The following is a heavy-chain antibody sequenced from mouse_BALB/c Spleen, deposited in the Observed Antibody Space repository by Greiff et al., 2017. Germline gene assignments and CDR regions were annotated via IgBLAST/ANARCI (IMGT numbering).Heavy chain of an antibody. CDR2: IHYSGST. Sequence: EVKLQESGPDLVKPSQSLSLTCTVTGYSITSGYSWHWIRQFPGNKLEWMGYIHYSGSTNYNPSLKSRISITRDTSKNQFFLKLNSVTTEDKATYYCARGDYLYAMDYWGQGTSVTVSS. J-gene: IGHJ4*01. V-gene: IGHV3-1*02. CDR1: GYSITSGYS. CDR3: ARGDYLYAMDY. D-gene: IGHD2-4*01.